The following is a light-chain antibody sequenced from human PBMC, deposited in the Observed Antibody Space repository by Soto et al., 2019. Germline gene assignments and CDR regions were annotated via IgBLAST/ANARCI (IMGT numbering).Light chain of an antibody. CDR1: QTTIIY. V-gene: IGKV1-39*01. Sequence: DLQLTQSPSSLSASVGDRVTITCRASQTTIIYLNWYQQKPGEVPKLLIYRASNLQSGVPSRFSGSGSGTDFTLTISSLRPEDSAIYYCQQSYTHPTFGQGTKVEIK. J-gene: IGKJ1*01. CDR3: QQSYTHPT. CDR2: RAS.